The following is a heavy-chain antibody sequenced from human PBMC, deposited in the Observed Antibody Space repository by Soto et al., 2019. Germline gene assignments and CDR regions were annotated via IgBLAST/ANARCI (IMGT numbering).Heavy chain of an antibody. Sequence: QVQLVQSGAEVKKPGSSVKVSCKASGGTFSSYAISWVRQAPGQGLEWMGGIIPIFGTANYAQKFQGRVTLTADESTSTAYLELSSLRSEDTAVYYCARDGGAYYYGSGSRGGMDVWGQGTTVTVSS. J-gene: IGHJ6*02. D-gene: IGHD3-10*01. CDR2: IIPIFGTA. CDR1: GGTFSSYA. CDR3: ARDGGAYYYGSGSRGGMDV. V-gene: IGHV1-69*01.